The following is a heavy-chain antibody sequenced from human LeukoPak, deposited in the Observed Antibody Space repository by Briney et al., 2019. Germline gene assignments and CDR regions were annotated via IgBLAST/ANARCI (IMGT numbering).Heavy chain of an antibody. Sequence: GASVKVSCKASGYTFTGYYMHWVRQAPGQGLEWMGIINPSGGSTSYAQKFQGRVTMTRDMSTSTVYMELSSLRSEDTAVYYCAREDSSGWYVGDYWGQGTLVTVSS. CDR2: INPSGGST. V-gene: IGHV1-46*01. J-gene: IGHJ4*02. CDR3: AREDSSGWYVGDY. CDR1: GYTFTGYY. D-gene: IGHD6-19*01.